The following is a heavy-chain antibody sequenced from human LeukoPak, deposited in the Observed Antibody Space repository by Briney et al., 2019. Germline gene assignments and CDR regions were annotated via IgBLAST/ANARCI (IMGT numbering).Heavy chain of an antibody. J-gene: IGHJ4*02. D-gene: IGHD5-12*01. CDR3: AGGQVATIEGY. CDR2: ISSSGSTI. V-gene: IGHV3-48*04. CDR1: GFTFSSYS. Sequence: GGSLRLSCAASGFTFSSYSMNWVRQAPGKGLEWVSYISSSGSTIYYADSVKGRFTISRDNAKNSLYLQMNSLRAEDTAVYYCAGGQVATIEGYWGQGTLVTVSS.